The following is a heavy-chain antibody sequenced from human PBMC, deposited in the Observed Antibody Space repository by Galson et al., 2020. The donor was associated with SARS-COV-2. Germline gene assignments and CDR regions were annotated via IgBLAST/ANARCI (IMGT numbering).Heavy chain of an antibody. D-gene: IGHD2-8*02. CDR1: GGSISSSSYY. Sequence: SETLSLTCTVSGGSISSSSYYWGWIRQPPGKGLEWIGSIYYSGSTYYNPSLKSRVTISVDTSKNQFSLKLSSVTAADTAVYYCARLLDCSGGVCPQNWFDPWGQGTLVTVSS. CDR3: ARLLDCSGGVCPQNWFDP. J-gene: IGHJ5*02. CDR2: IYYSGST. V-gene: IGHV4-39*01.